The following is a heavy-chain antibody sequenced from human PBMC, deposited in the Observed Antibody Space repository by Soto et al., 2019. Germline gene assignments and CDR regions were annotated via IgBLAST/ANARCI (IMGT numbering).Heavy chain of an antibody. J-gene: IGHJ4*02. D-gene: IGHD3-9*01. V-gene: IGHV1-58*01. CDR1: GFTFTSSA. CDR2: IVVGSGNT. CDR3: ARDKNDILTGYLSQGLK. Sequence: SGKVSCKASGFTFTSSAVQWVRQARGQRLEWIGWIVVGSGNTNYAQKFQERVTITRDMSTSTAYMELSSLRSEDTAVYYCARDKNDILTGYLSQGLKWGQGTLVTVSS.